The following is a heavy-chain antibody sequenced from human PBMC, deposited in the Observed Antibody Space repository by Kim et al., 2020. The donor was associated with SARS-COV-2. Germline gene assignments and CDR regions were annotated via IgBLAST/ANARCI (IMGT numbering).Heavy chain of an antibody. Sequence: SETLSLTCTVSGGSISSYYWSWIRQPPGKGLEWIGYIYYSGSTNYNPSLKSRVTISVDTSKNQFSLKLSSVTAADPAAYYCARSNYYYYGMDVWGQGTT. J-gene: IGHJ6*02. CDR1: GGSISSYY. CDR3: ARSNYYYYGMDV. V-gene: IGHV4-59*08. CDR2: IYYSGST.